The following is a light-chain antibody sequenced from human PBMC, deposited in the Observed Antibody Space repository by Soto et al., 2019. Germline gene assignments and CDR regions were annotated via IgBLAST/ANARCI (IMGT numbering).Light chain of an antibody. CDR3: QQSYSTVWT. Sequence: DIQMTQSPSSLSASVGDRVTITCLASQSISSYLYWYQQKPGKAPKLLIYAASSLQSGVPSRFSGSGSGTDFTLTISSLQPEDFATYYCQQSYSTVWTFGQGTKVDIK. CDR2: AAS. V-gene: IGKV1-39*01. J-gene: IGKJ1*01. CDR1: QSISSY.